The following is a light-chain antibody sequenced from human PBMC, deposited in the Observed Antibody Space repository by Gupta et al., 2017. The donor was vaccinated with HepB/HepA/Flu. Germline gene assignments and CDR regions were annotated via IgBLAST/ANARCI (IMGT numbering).Light chain of an antibody. J-gene: IGLJ1*01. CDR2: GNN. CDR3: QSYDSSLSGLYV. CDR1: SSNIGAGYD. Sequence: QSVLTQPPSVSGAPGQRVTISCTGSSSNIGAGYDVHWYQQLPGTAPNLLIYGNNNRPSGGPARVSGSKSGTSAALAITGLQAEEEADYYCQSYDSSLSGLYVFGTGTKVTVL. V-gene: IGLV1-40*01.